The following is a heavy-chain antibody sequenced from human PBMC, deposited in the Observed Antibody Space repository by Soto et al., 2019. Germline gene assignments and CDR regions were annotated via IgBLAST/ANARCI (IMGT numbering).Heavy chain of an antibody. Sequence: VASVKVSCKASGYTFTSYFMHWVRQAPGQGLEWMGIINPSGGSTSYAQKFQGRVTMTRDTSTSTVYMELSSLRSEDTAVYYCAREGDHGIAVAGRVWFDPWGQGTLVSVSS. D-gene: IGHD6-19*01. V-gene: IGHV1-46*01. CDR1: GYTFTSYF. CDR2: INPSGGST. J-gene: IGHJ5*02. CDR3: AREGDHGIAVAGRVWFDP.